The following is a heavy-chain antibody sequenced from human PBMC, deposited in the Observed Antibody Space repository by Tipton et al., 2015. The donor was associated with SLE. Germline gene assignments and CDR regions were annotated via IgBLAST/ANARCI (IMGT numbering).Heavy chain of an antibody. J-gene: IGHJ2*01. V-gene: IGHV4-31*03. Sequence: TLSLTCNVSGASVSSGAYYWGWVRQHSGEGLEWIGNAFYSGKTFYNPSLKSRVIVSVDTSKNQFSLKLTSMTAADTAVYYCARDVYCSGGSCFDWYFDLWGRGTLVTVSS. CDR2: AFYSGKT. CDR1: GASVSSGAYY. CDR3: ARDVYCSGGSCFDWYFDL. D-gene: IGHD2-15*01.